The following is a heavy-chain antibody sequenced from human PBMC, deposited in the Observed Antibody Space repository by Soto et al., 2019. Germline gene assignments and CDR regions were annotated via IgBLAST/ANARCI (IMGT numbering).Heavy chain of an antibody. D-gene: IGHD2-2*01. V-gene: IGHV1-24*01. CDR3: ASMNGDCSSTSCYAFDI. CDR1: GYTLTELS. CDR2: FDPEDGET. Sequence: ASVKVSCKVSGYTLTELSMHWVRQAPGKGLEWMGGFDPEDGETIYAQKFQGRVTMTEDTSTDTAYMELSSLRSEDTAVYYCASMNGDCSSTSCYAFDIWGQGTMVTVSS. J-gene: IGHJ3*02.